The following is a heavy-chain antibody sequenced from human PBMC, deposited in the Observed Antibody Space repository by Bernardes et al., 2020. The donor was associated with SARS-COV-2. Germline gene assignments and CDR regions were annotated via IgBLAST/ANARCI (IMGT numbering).Heavy chain of an antibody. CDR2: IYTSGST. V-gene: IGHV4-61*02. CDR3: ARSVGSSWSPFDY. D-gene: IGHD6-13*01. Sequence: SEPLSLTCTVSGGSISSGSYYWSWLRQPAGKGLEWIGRIYTSGSTNYNPPLKSRVTISVDTSKNQFSLKLSSVTAADTAVYYCARSVGSSWSPFDYWGQGTLVTVSS. CDR1: GGSISSGSYY. J-gene: IGHJ4*02.